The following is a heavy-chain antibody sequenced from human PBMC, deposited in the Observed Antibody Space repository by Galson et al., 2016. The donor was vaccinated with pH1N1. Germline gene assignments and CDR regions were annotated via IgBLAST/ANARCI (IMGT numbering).Heavy chain of an antibody. V-gene: IGHV3-21*06. J-gene: IGHJ6*03. CDR1: GFTFSTYS. CDR3: ARESNEKGITIFGVIIPYYYYYFMDV. CDR2: ISPSGNYI. Sequence: SLRLSCAASGFTFSTYSMNWVRQAPGEGLEWVSSISPSGNYIYYSDSVKGRFTISRDNAKNSLYLQMNSLRAEDTAVYYCARESNEKGITIFGVIIPYYYYYFMDVWGKGTTVTVSS. D-gene: IGHD3-3*01.